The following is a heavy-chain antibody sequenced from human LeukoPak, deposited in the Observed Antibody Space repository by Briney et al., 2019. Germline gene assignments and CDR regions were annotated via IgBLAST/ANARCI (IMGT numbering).Heavy chain of an antibody. CDR1: GGSFSGYY. Sequence: SETLSLTCAVYGGSFSGYYWSWIRQPPGKGLEWIGEINHSGSTNYNPSLKSRVTISVDTTKNQFSLKLSSVTAADTAVYYCARGSALSSPGIAVAGAHFDYWGQGTLVTVSS. D-gene: IGHD6-19*01. CDR3: ARGSALSSPGIAVAGAHFDY. V-gene: IGHV4-34*01. CDR2: INHSGST. J-gene: IGHJ4*02.